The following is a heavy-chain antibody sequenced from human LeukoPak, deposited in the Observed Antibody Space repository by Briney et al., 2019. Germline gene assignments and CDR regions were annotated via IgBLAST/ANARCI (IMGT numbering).Heavy chain of an antibody. CDR1: GFTFSTYS. Sequence: GGSLRLSCAASGFTFSTYSMDWVRQAPGKGLEWVSFISGGGSYIYYAESVKGRFTISRDNAKNSLYLQMNSLRAEDTAIYYCARDRVASGRFGEVASWGQGTLVTVSS. CDR2: ISGGGSYI. J-gene: IGHJ5*02. V-gene: IGHV3-21*01. D-gene: IGHD3-10*01. CDR3: ARDRVASGRFGEVAS.